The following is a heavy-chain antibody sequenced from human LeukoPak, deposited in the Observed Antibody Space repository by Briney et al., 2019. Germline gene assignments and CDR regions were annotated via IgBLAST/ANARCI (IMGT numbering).Heavy chain of an antibody. D-gene: IGHD3-10*01. CDR1: GGPISSSSYY. CDR2: IYYSGST. CDR3: ARVGRGEEGDYYYYMDV. Sequence: SETLSLTCTVSGGPISSSSYYWGWIRQPPGKGLEWIGSIYYSGSTYYNPSLKSRVTISVDTSKNQFSLKLSSVTAADTAVYYCARVGRGEEGDYYYYMDVWGKGTTVTVSS. J-gene: IGHJ6*03. V-gene: IGHV4-39*01.